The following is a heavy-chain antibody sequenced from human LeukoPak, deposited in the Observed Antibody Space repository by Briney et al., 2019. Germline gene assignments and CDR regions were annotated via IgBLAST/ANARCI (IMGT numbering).Heavy chain of an antibody. V-gene: IGHV3-53*01. CDR2: IYTGDKT. D-gene: IGHD3-16*01. CDR3: ARRVPNQVITDYFDY. Sequence: GGSLRLSCVVSGFSVSTQYMSWVRQAPGKGLEWVSVIYTGDKTYYADSVKGRFIISRDNSKNSLFLQMNSLRAEDTAVYYCARRVPNQVITDYFDYWGQGTLVTVSS. CDR1: GFSVSTQY. J-gene: IGHJ4*02.